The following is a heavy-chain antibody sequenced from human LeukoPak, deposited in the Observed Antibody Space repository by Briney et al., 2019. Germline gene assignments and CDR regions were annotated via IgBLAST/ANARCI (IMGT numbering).Heavy chain of an antibody. D-gene: IGHD3-22*01. Sequence: ASVKVSCKVSGYTLTELSMHWVRQAPGKGLEWMGGFDPEDGETIYAQKFQGRVTMTEDTSTDTAYMELSSLRSEDTAVYYCARPREYSSGLLHARVRGWYFDLWGRGTLVTVSS. V-gene: IGHV1-24*01. J-gene: IGHJ2*01. CDR2: FDPEDGET. CDR1: GYTLTELS. CDR3: ARPREYSSGLLHARVRGWYFDL.